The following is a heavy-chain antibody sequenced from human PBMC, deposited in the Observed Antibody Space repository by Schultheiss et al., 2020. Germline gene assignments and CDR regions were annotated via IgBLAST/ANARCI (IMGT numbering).Heavy chain of an antibody. J-gene: IGHJ3*02. D-gene: IGHD3-10*01. Sequence: SETLSLTCTVSGGSISSYYWSWIRQPPGKGLEWIGYIYYSGSTNYNPSLKSRVTISVDTSKNQFSLKLSSVTAADTAVYYCAKGVRGVISAFDIWGQGTMVTVS. CDR2: IYYSGST. CDR1: GGSISSYY. CDR3: AKGVRGVISAFDI. V-gene: IGHV4-59*01.